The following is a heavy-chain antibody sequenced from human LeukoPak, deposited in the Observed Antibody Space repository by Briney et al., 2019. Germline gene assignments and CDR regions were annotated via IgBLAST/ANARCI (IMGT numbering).Heavy chain of an antibody. Sequence: SVKVSCKASGDTFSKYAISWVRQAPGQGLEWMGRIILILGIANYAQKFQGRVTITADKSTSTAYMELSSLRSEDTAVYYCARDPCSSTSCHTQNFDYWGQGTLVTVSS. J-gene: IGHJ4*02. CDR1: GDTFSKYA. CDR3: ARDPCSSTSCHTQNFDY. V-gene: IGHV1-69*04. D-gene: IGHD2-2*01. CDR2: IILILGIA.